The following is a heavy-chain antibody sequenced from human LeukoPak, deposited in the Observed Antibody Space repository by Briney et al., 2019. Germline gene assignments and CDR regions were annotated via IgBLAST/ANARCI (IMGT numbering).Heavy chain of an antibody. CDR3: ARSVVITRAFDY. V-gene: IGHV1-46*01. CDR1: GYTFTGYY. D-gene: IGHD3-22*01. CDR2: INPSGGST. J-gene: IGHJ4*02. Sequence: ASVKVSCKASGYTFTGYYMHWVRQAPGQGLEWMGIINPSGGSTSYAQKFQGRVTMTRDTSTSTVYMELSSLRSEDTAVYYCARSVVITRAFDYWGQGTLVTVSS.